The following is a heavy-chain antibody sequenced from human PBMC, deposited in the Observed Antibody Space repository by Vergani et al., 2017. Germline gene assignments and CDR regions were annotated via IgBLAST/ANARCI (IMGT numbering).Heavy chain of an antibody. CDR1: GFIFSSYG. Sequence: QVQLVESGGGVVQPGRSLRLSCAASGFIFSSYGMHWVRQAPGKGLEWVSVIYSGGSTYYADSVKGRFTISRDNSKNTLYLQMNSLRAEDTAVYYCARDNKGAVAGTGYYYGMDVWGQGTTVTVSS. CDR2: IYSGGST. V-gene: IGHV3-NL1*01. D-gene: IGHD6-19*01. CDR3: ARDNKGAVAGTGYYYGMDV. J-gene: IGHJ6*02.